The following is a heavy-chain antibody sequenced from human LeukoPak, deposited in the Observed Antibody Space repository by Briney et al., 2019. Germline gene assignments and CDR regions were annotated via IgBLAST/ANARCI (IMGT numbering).Heavy chain of an antibody. D-gene: IGHD3-22*01. CDR2: IYTTGST. J-gene: IGHJ2*01. CDR3: ARFQGPGRWLSPFDL. CDR1: GGAIGTYY. V-gene: IGHV4-4*07. Sequence: SETLSLTCTVSGGAIGTYYWSWIRQPAGKGLEWIGRIYTTGSTTYNSSLKSRVTISVDKSKHELFLKLTSMTDADTAVYYCARFQGPGRWLSPFDLWGRGTLVTVSS.